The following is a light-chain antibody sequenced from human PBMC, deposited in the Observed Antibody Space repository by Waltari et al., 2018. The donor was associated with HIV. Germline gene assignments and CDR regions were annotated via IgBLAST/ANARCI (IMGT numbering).Light chain of an antibody. Sequence: SSELTQDPAVSVALGQTVRITCQGDSLRSFYARWYQQKPGQAPVLVIYGKNNRPSGIPDRISGSSSGNTASLTITGAQAEDEADYYCNSRDSSGNHWVFGGGTKLTVL. CDR3: NSRDSSGNHWV. CDR1: SLRSFY. CDR2: GKN. J-gene: IGLJ3*02. V-gene: IGLV3-19*01.